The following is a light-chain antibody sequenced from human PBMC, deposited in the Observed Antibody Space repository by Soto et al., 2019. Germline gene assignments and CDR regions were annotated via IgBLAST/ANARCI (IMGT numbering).Light chain of an antibody. V-gene: IGLV2-14*02. Sequence: SALTQPASVSGSPGQSITISCTGTSSDVGSYNLVSWYQQHPGKAPKLMIYEGSKRPSGVSNRFSGSKSGNTASLTVSGLQAEDEADYYCSSYAGSNNLVFGGGTKLTVL. J-gene: IGLJ2*01. CDR1: SSDVGSYNL. CDR3: SSYAGSNNLV. CDR2: EGS.